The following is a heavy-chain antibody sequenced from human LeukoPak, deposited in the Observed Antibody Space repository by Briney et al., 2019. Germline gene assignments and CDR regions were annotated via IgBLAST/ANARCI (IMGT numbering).Heavy chain of an antibody. CDR3: AFSGYSSGCPDY. V-gene: IGHV3-30*03. J-gene: IGHJ4*02. Sequence: GGSPRLSCAASGFTFSSYGMHWVRQAPGKGLEWVAVISYDGSNKYYADSVKGRFTISRDNSKNTLYLQMNSLRAEDTAVYYCAFSGYSSGCPDYWGQGTLVTVSS. CDR1: GFTFSSYG. CDR2: ISYDGSNK. D-gene: IGHD6-19*01.